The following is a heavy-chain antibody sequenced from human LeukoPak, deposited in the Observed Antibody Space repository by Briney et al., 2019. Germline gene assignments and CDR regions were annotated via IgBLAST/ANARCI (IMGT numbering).Heavy chain of an antibody. Sequence: ASVKVSCTASGYTFTSYGISWVRHAPGQGLERVWWISAYNGDTNSAHKLQGRVTMTTDTSTSTAYMELRRLRSDDTAVYYCARDRRGVRGIDYWGQGTLVTVSS. CDR1: GYTFTSYG. CDR3: ARDRRGVRGIDY. D-gene: IGHD3-16*01. CDR2: ISAYNGDT. V-gene: IGHV1-18*01. J-gene: IGHJ4*02.